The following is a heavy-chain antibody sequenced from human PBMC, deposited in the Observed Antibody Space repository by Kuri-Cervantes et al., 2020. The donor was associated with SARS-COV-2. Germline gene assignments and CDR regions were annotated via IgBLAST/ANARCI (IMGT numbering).Heavy chain of an antibody. CDR2: ISYDGGNK. CDR3: AKAQAGEIVGDTS. CDR1: GFTFSSYG. V-gene: IGHV3-30*18. J-gene: IGHJ4*02. Sequence: GESLKISCAASGFTFSSYGMHWVRQAPGKGLEWVAVISYDGGNKYYADSVKGRFTISRDNSKNTLYLQMNSLRAEETAVYYCAKAQAGEIVGDTSWGQGTLVTVSS. D-gene: IGHD1-26*01.